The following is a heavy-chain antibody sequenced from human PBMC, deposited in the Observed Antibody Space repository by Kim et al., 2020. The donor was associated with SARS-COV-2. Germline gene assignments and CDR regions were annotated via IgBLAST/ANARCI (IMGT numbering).Heavy chain of an antibody. CDR3: ARARGGLYYYDSSGYSHFDY. D-gene: IGHD3-22*01. V-gene: IGHV3-48*03. Sequence: RFTISRDKAKNSLYLQMNSLRAEDTAVYYCARARGGLYYYDSSGYSHFDYWGQGTLVTVSS. J-gene: IGHJ4*02.